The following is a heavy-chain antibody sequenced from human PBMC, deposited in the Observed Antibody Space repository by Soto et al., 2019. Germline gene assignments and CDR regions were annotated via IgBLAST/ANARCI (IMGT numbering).Heavy chain of an antibody. D-gene: IGHD5-18*01. CDR1: GFPISSTYS. CDR2: ISHSGTT. J-gene: IGHJ5*01. CDR3: ARIPVDTSMIYWFDP. Sequence: SETLSLTFLVSGFPISSTYSWGWIRQPPGKGLEWIGSISHSGTTSYSPSLTSRVSISVDTSKNQVSLKLTSVTAADTAVYYCARIPVDTSMIYWFDPWGQGTLVTV. V-gene: IGHV4-38-2*01.